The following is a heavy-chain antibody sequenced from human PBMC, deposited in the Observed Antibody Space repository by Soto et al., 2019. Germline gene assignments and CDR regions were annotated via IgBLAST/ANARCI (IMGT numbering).Heavy chain of an antibody. CDR2: INHSGST. CDR1: VGSFSGYH. J-gene: IGHJ3*02. V-gene: IGHV4-34*01. D-gene: IGHD3-10*01. CDR3: ARGTWVRSAFDI. Sequence: QVQLQQWGAGLLKPSETLSLTCAVYVGSFSGYHWRWIRQPPGKGLEWIGEINHSGSTNYNPSLKSRVTISVDTSQNQFSLRLNSVTAADTAVYSCARGTWVRSAFDIWGQGTMVTVSS.